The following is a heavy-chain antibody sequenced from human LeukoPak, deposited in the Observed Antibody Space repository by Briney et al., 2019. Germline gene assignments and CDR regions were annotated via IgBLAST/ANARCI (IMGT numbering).Heavy chain of an antibody. Sequence: GESLKISCKGSGYNFTTYWIGWVRQMPGKGLEWMGIIYPGDSDTRYSPSFQGQVTISADKSISTAYLQWSSLKASDTAMYYCAGQDRSGSYLIYLGYWGQGTLVTVSS. CDR2: IYPGDSDT. J-gene: IGHJ4*02. CDR1: GYNFTTYW. D-gene: IGHD3-10*01. CDR3: AGQDRSGSYLIYLGY. V-gene: IGHV5-51*01.